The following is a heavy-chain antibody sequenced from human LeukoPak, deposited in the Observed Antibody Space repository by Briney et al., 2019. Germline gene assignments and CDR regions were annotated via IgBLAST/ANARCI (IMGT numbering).Heavy chain of an antibody. Sequence: GGSLRLSCAASGFTFSSYAMSWVRQAPGKGLEWLSGFSGSGGGTYYADSVKGRFTISRDNSKNTLYLQMNRLRAEDTAVYYCARGGGDSYYMDVWGKGTTVTVSS. CDR3: ARGGGDSYYMDV. CDR1: GFTFSSYA. J-gene: IGHJ6*03. D-gene: IGHD3-10*01. V-gene: IGHV3-23*01. CDR2: FSGSGGGT.